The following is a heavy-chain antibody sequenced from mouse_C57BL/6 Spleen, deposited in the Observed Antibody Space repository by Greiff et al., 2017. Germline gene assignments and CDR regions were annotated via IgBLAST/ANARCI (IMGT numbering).Heavy chain of an antibody. CDR2: ILPGSGST. CDR1: GYTFTGYW. Sequence: QVQLKQSGAELMKPGASVKLSCKATGYTFTGYWIEWVKQRPGHGLEWIGEILPGSGSTNYNGKFKGKATFTADTSSNTAYMQLSSLTTEDSAIYYCARSYGNYNAMDYWGQGTSVTVSS. J-gene: IGHJ4*01. D-gene: IGHD2-1*01. CDR3: ARSYGNYNAMDY. V-gene: IGHV1-9*01.